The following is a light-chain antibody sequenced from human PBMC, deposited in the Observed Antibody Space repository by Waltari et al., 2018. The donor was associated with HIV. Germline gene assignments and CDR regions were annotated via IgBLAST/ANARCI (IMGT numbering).Light chain of an antibody. J-gene: IGLJ3*02. CDR1: AFPKHA. Sequence: HKLTPTPAVSVYPAQTASLTSSPDAFPKHAPYWYQQKPGRAPVLVIYKGSERPSGIPERFSGSSSGTIVTLTISGVQAEEEADYYCQSPDSSGTWVFGGGTKLTVL. CDR2: KGS. V-gene: IGLV3-25*02. CDR3: QSPDSSGTWV.